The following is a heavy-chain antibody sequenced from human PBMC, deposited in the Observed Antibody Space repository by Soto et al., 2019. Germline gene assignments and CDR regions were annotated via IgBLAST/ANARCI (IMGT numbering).Heavy chain of an antibody. CDR1: FGPVSSGSYY. D-gene: IGHD3-10*01. CDR3: ARALWFGKYYYGMDV. CDR2: IYYSGST. V-gene: IGHV4-61*01. J-gene: IGHJ6*02. Sequence: EALSVTCTDPFGPVSSGSYYWSWILQPPGKGLEWIGYIYYSGSTNYNPSLKSRVTISVDTSKTQFSLKLSSVTAADTAVYYCARALWFGKYYYGMDVWGQGTTVSVSS.